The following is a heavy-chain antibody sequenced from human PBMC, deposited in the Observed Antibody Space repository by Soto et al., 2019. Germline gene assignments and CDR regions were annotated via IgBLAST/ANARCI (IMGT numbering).Heavy chain of an antibody. D-gene: IGHD6-13*01. V-gene: IGHV3-30*18. CDR1: GFTFSSYG. CDR2: ISYDGSNN. J-gene: IGHJ4*02. CDR3: AKLGLSSSWPIDY. Sequence: GGSLRLSCAASGFTFSSYGMHWVRQAPGKGLEWVAVISYDGSNNYYADSVKGRFTISRDNSKNTLYRQMNRLRAEDTGVYYGAKLGLSSSWPIDYWGQGTLVTVSA.